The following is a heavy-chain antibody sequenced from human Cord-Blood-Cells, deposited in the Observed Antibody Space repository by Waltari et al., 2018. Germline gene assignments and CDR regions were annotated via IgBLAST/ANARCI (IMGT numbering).Heavy chain of an antibody. V-gene: IGHV4-59*01. J-gene: IGHJ4*02. D-gene: IGHD6-6*01. CDR1: GGSISSYY. CDR2: IYYSGST. CDR3: ARAGSSSSVDY. Sequence: QVQLQESGPGLVKPSETLSLTCTVSGGSISSYYWSWIRQPPGKGLEWIGYIYYSGSTNYNPSLKSRVTISVDTSKNQFSLKLSSVTAADTVVYYCARAGSSSSVDYWGQGTLVTVSS.